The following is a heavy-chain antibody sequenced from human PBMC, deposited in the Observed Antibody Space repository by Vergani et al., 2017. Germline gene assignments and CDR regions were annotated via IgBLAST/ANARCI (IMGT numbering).Heavy chain of an antibody. CDR1: GFTFNQYG. Sequence: QVQLVESGGGVVQPGRFLRLSCAASGFTFNQYGMHWVRQAPGKELEWVAVTWYDGNNKQYADSVKGRFTISRDNSKSTMYLQMNSPRDEDTGVYYCARDLRLLYNRFDPWGQGTLVTVSS. J-gene: IGHJ5*02. D-gene: IGHD1-14*01. V-gene: IGHV3-33*01. CDR3: ARDLRLLYNRFDP. CDR2: TWYDGNNK.